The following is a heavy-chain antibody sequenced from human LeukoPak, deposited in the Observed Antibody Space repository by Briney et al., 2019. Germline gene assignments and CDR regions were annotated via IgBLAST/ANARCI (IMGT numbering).Heavy chain of an antibody. J-gene: IGHJ4*02. Sequence: GESLKISCKGSGYSFTSYWIGWVRQMPGKGLEWMGIIYPGDSDTRYSPSFQGQVTISADKSISTAYLQWSSLKASDTAMYYCARPYYSSGWYGPFDYWGQGTLVTVSS. CDR3: ARPYYSSGWYGPFDY. CDR2: IYPGDSDT. CDR1: GYSFTSYW. D-gene: IGHD6-19*01. V-gene: IGHV5-51*01.